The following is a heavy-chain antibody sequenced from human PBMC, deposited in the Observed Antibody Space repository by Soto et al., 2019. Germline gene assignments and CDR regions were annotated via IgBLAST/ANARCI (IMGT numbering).Heavy chain of an antibody. CDR1: GFAFISYR. D-gene: IGHD1-1*01. V-gene: IGHV3-48*01. CDR2: ISSSSSTI. J-gene: IGHJ6*03. CDR3: ARETCCNWNAILYYYYMDV. Sequence: PGWSLRLSGAACGFAFISYRMNWVRQAPGKGLEWVSYISSSSSTIYYADSVKGRFTTSRDNAKNSLYLQMNSLRAEDTAVYYCARETCCNWNAILYYYYMDVWGKGTTVTVSS.